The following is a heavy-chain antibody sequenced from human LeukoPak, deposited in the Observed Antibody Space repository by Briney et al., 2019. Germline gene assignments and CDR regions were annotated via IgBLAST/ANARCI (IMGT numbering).Heavy chain of an antibody. CDR2: IYYRVTS. CDR1: GGSISSGSYY. D-gene: IGHD3-10*01. Sequence: SETLSLTCTVSGGSISSGSYYRSWIRQPAGKGLEWIGYIYYRVTSDYNPSLKSRVTMSVDMSTSQISLKLSSVTAADTAVYYCARAVGGDGSGSLWGPGTLVTVSS. V-gene: IGHV4-61*10. J-gene: IGHJ4*02. CDR3: ARAVGGDGSGSL.